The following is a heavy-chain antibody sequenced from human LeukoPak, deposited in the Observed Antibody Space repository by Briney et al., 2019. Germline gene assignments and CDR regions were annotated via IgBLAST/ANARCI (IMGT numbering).Heavy chain of an antibody. CDR1: GFTFSSYG. CDR2: IKSKTDGGTT. J-gene: IGHJ4*02. D-gene: IGHD6-13*01. Sequence: PGGSLRLSCAASGFTFSSYGMSWVRQAPGKGLEWVGRIKSKTDGGTTDCAAPVKGRFTISRDDSKNTLYLQMNSLKTEDTAVYYCTTDSIAAAGMTHLNFDYWGQGTLVTVSS. CDR3: TTDSIAAAGMTHLNFDY. V-gene: IGHV3-15*01.